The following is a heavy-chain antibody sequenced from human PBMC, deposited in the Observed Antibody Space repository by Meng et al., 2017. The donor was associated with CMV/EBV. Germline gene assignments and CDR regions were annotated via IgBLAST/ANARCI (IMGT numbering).Heavy chain of an antibody. V-gene: IGHV4-39*07. CDR1: GGSISSSSYY. CDR2: IYHSGST. CDR3: ARDRLTGMDV. D-gene: IGHD6-19*01. J-gene: IGHJ6*02. Sequence: SETLSLTCTVSGGSISSSSYYWGWIRQPPGKGLEWIGSIYHSGSTYYNPSLKSRVTISVDTSKNQFSLKLSSVTAADTAVYYCARDRLTGMDVWGQGTTVTVSS.